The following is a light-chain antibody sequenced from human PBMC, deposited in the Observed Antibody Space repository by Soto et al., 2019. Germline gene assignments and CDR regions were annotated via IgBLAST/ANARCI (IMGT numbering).Light chain of an antibody. V-gene: IGLV2-8*01. CDR3: SSYAGSNNFV. CDR2: EVS. CDR1: SSDVGGYNY. J-gene: IGLJ1*01. Sequence: QSALTQPPSPSGSPGQSVTISCTGTSSDVGGYNYVSWYQQHPGKAPKLMIYEVSKRPSGVPDRFSGSKSGNTASLTVSGLQAEDEADYYCSSYAGSNNFVFGTGTKLTVL.